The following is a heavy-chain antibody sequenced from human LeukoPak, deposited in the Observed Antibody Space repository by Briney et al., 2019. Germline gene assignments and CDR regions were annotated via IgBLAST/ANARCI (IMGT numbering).Heavy chain of an antibody. V-gene: IGHV1-46*01. J-gene: IGHJ4*02. D-gene: IGHD2-2*01. CDR2: INPSGGST. CDR3: ARSKDIVVVPAAPPAY. Sequence: GASVTVSCKASGYTFTSYYMHWVRQAPGQGLEWMGIINPSGGSTSYAQKFQGRVTMTRDMSTSTVYMELSSLRSEDTAVYYCARSKDIVVVPAAPPAYWGQGTLVTVSS. CDR1: GYTFTSYY.